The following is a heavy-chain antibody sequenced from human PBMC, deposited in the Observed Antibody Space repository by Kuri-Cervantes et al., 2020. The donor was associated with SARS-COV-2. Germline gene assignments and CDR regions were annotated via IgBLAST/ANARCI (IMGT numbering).Heavy chain of an antibody. J-gene: IGHJ4*02. D-gene: IGHD6-19*01. Sequence: ASVKDSCKASGYTFTSYGISWVRQAPGQGLEWMGWISAYNGNTNYAQKLQGRVTMTTDTSTSTAYMELRSLRSDDTAVYYCARESGSSGWYGFDYWGQGTLVTVSS. CDR1: GYTFTSYG. V-gene: IGHV1-18*04. CDR2: ISAYNGNT. CDR3: ARESGSSGWYGFDY.